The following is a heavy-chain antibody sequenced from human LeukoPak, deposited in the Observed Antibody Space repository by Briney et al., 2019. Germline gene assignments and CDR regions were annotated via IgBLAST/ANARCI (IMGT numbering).Heavy chain of an antibody. J-gene: IGHJ4*02. CDR2: INSDGSST. CDR3: AKLLGAYYFDY. D-gene: IGHD3-10*01. V-gene: IGHV3-74*01. Sequence: GGSLRLSCAASGFTFSSYWMHWVRQAPGKGLVWVSRINSDGSSTSYADSVKGRFTISRDNAKNTLYLQMNSLRAEDTAVYYCAKLLGAYYFDYWGQGTLVTVSS. CDR1: GFTFSSYW.